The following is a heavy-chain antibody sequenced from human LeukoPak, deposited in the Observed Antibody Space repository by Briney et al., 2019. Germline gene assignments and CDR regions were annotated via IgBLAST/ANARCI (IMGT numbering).Heavy chain of an antibody. CDR3: ARDQSPKWGSGERYFDY. CDR2: MISDGSDI. D-gene: IGHD7-27*01. J-gene: IGHJ4*02. Sequence: PGGSLRLSCEASGFTFNTYGMHWVRQAPGKGLEWVAVMISDGSDIYYADSVKGRFTISRDNSKNTLYLQMNSLRAEDTAVYYCARDQSPKWGSGERYFDYWGQGTLVTVSS. V-gene: IGHV3-33*05. CDR1: GFTFNTYG.